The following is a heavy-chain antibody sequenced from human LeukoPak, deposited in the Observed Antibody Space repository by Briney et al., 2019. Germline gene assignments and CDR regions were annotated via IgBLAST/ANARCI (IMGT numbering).Heavy chain of an antibody. J-gene: IGHJ4*02. CDR1: GDSISSYY. CDR3: ARDNDSRDPPHFDY. Sequence: SETLSLTCTVSGDSISSYYWSWIRQPPGKGLEWIGYNYYSGSTTYNPSLKRRVTISADTSENQLSLKMNSLTAADTAVYYCARDNDSRDPPHFDYWGQGTLVTVSS. CDR2: NYYSGST. V-gene: IGHV4-59*01. D-gene: IGHD3-16*01.